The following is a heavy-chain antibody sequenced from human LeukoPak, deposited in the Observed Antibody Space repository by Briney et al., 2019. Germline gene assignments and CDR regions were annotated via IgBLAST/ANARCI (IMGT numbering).Heavy chain of an antibody. CDR3: ARPATGYCSSAGCHWDS. CDR2: ISASSNSI. V-gene: IGHV3-21*01. CDR1: GFTFSTHS. J-gene: IGHJ4*02. Sequence: GGSLRLSCAASGFTFSTHSMYWVRQAPGKGLERVSSISASSNSIHYAESVRGRFTISRDNAKNSLYLQMNSLGAQDTAVYYCARPATGYCSSAGCHWDSWGQGTLVTVSS. D-gene: IGHD2-2*01.